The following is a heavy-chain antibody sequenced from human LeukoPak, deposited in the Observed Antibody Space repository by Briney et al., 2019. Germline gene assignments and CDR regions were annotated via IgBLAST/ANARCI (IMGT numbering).Heavy chain of an antibody. CDR3: ATGVVVVPAAIAVLFDY. J-gene: IGHJ4*02. V-gene: IGHV1-24*01. CDR1: GYTLTELS. CDR2: FYPEDCET. D-gene: IGHD2-2*01. Sequence: ASVKVSCKVSGYTLTELSMHLVRQAPGTGLEWMGGFYPEDCETNYEQKFKGRVTMTEDTSKDTAYMELSSLRSEDTAVYYCATGVVVVPAAIAVLFDYWGQGTLVTVSS.